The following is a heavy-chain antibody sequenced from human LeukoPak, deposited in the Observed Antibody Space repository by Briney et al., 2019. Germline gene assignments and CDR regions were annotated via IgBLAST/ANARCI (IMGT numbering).Heavy chain of an antibody. CDR2: INPNSGGT. CDR1: GYTFTGYY. V-gene: IGHV1-2*02. Sequence: ASVKVSCKASGYTFTGYYMHWVRQAPGQGLEWMGWINPNSGGTNYAQKFQGRVTMTRDTSISTAYMELSRLGSDDTAVYYCAVNLAYCGGDCYPFDAFDIWGQGTMVTVSS. CDR3: AVNLAYCGGDCYPFDAFDI. J-gene: IGHJ3*02. D-gene: IGHD2-21*02.